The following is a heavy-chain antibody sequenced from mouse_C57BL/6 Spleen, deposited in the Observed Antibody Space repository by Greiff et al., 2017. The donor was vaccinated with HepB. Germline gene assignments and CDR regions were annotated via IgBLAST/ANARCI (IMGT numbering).Heavy chain of an antibody. J-gene: IGHJ2*01. D-gene: IGHD2-4*01. Sequence: EVQLQQSGPELVKPGASVKISCKASGYTFTDYYMNWVKQSHGKSLEWIGDINPNNGGTSYNQKFKGKATLTVDKSSSTAYMELRSLTSEGSAVYYCARSFYYDYAFDYWGQGTTLTVSS. V-gene: IGHV1-26*01. CDR2: INPNNGGT. CDR3: ARSFYYDYAFDY. CDR1: GYTFTDYY.